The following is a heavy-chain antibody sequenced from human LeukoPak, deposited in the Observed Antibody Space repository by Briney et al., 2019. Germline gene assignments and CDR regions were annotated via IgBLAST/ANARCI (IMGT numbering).Heavy chain of an antibody. CDR1: GGSISSSSYY. D-gene: IGHD3-10*01. Sequence: SETLSLTCTVSGGSISSSSYYWGWIRQPPGKGLEWIGSIYYSGSTYYNPSLKSRVTISVDTSKNQFSLKLSSVTAADTAVYYCARHRRAGGRGAEVLWFGESLMDSNNWFDPWGQGTLVTVSS. CDR3: ARHRRAGGRGAEVLWFGESLMDSNNWFDP. V-gene: IGHV4-39*01. J-gene: IGHJ5*02. CDR2: IYYSGST.